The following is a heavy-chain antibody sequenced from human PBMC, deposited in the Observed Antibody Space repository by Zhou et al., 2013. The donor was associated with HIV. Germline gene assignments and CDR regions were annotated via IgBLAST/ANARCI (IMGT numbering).Heavy chain of an antibody. Sequence: QVQLVQSGAEVKKPGSSVKVSCKASGGTFRSFAISWVRQAPGQGLEWMGGIIPMFTTVNYAQKFQGRVTITTDESTSAAYMELSSLKSEDTAVYYCARTEGVAPVKYYFDYWGQGNVGHRLL. CDR3: ARTEGVAPVKYYFDY. D-gene: IGHD4-17*01. V-gene: IGHV1-69*05. CDR1: GGTFRSFA. CDR2: IIPMFTTV. J-gene: IGHJ4*02.